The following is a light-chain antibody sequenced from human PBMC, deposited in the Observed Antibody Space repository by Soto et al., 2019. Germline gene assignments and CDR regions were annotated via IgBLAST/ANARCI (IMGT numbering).Light chain of an antibody. V-gene: IGKV1-12*01. Sequence: DIQMTQSPSSVSASVGDRLSLTCRASQDISGWLAWYQQKPGKAPKLLIYAASSLQTGVPSRFSGSGSGTEFTLTISSLQPEDFATYYCQKANTFPLTVGKGKRLEIK. CDR2: AAS. CDR1: QDISGW. CDR3: QKANTFPLT. J-gene: IGKJ5*01.